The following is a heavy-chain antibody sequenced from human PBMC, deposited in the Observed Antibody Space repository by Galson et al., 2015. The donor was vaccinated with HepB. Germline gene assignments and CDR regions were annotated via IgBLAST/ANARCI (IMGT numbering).Heavy chain of an antibody. CDR1: GFTFSSYG. V-gene: IGHV3-33*01. CDR3: AREASGLLWFEKQSQYWHFDL. J-gene: IGHJ2*01. Sequence: LRLSCATSGFTFSSYGMHWVRQAPGKGLEWVAVIWYDGSNKYYPDSVKGRFTISRDNSKNTLYLQMNSLRAEDTAVYYCAREASGLLWFEKQSQYWHFDLWGRGTLVTVSS. D-gene: IGHD3-10*01. CDR2: IWYDGSNK.